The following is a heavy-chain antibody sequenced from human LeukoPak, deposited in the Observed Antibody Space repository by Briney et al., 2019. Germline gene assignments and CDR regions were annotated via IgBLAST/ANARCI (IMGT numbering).Heavy chain of an antibody. Sequence: SETLSLTCTVSGGSISSYYWSWIRQPPGKGREWIGYIYYSGSTNYNPSLKSRVTISVDTSKNQFSLKLSSVTAADPAVYYCARSIYDSSGYYGWGQGTLVTVSS. CDR2: IYYSGST. CDR3: ARSIYDSSGYYG. CDR1: GGSISSYY. J-gene: IGHJ4*02. V-gene: IGHV4-59*01. D-gene: IGHD3-22*01.